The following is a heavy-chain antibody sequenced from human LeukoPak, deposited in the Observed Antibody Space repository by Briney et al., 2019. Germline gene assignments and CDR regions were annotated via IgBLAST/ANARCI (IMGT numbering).Heavy chain of an antibody. CDR2: IYHSGST. CDR1: GGSISSSNW. D-gene: IGHD3-22*01. V-gene: IGHV4-4*02. Sequence: SETLSLTCAVSGGSISSSNWWSWVRQPPGKGLEWIGEIYHSGSTNYNPSLKSRVTISVDTSKNQFSLKLSSVTAADTAVYYCARGYYDSSGYYYRRGYYYMDVWGKGTTVTVSS. CDR3: ARGYYDSSGYYYRRGYYYMDV. J-gene: IGHJ6*03.